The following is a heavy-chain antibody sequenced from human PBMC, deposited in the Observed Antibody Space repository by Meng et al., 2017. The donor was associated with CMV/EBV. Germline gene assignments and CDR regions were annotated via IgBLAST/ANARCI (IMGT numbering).Heavy chain of an antibody. Sequence: QGPLVHPGEEVKKAGAAVEVSCKASGYIFTSYGISWVRQAPGQGLEWMGWISAYNGNTNYAQKLQGRVTMTTDTSTSTAYMELRSLRSDDTAVYYCARAWVGEEYYFDYWGQGTLVTVSS. J-gene: IGHJ4*02. CDR3: ARAWVGEEYYFDY. CDR1: GYIFTSYG. D-gene: IGHD3-10*01. CDR2: ISAYNGNT. V-gene: IGHV1-18*01.